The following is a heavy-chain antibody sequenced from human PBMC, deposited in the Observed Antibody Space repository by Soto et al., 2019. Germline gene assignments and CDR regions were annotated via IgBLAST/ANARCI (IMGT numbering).Heavy chain of an antibody. V-gene: IGHV3-23*01. D-gene: IGHD2-8*02. CDR3: AKAKGSFYHTGPDQ. Sequence: EVQLLESGGGLIQPGGSLRLSCATFGFSFSNYAMSWVRQAPGKGLEWVSGFGVDYVTYYADSVRGRFTISRDNSKNTLYLQMNSLRAEDTALYYCAKAKGSFYHTGPDQWGQGTLVTVSS. CDR2: FGVDYVT. J-gene: IGHJ4*02. CDR1: GFSFSNYA.